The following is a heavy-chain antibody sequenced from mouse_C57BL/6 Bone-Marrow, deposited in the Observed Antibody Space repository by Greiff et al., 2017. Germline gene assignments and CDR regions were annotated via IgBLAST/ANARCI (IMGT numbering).Heavy chain of an antibody. CDR2: IFPGSGST. CDR3: ARQFITTVVEYFDV. D-gene: IGHD1-1*01. CDR1: GYTFTDYY. J-gene: IGHJ1*03. V-gene: IGHV1-75*01. Sequence: QVQLKQSGPELVKPGASVKISCKASGYTFTDYYINWVKQRPGQGLEWIGWIFPGSGSTYYNEKFKGKATLTVDKSSSTAYMLLSSLTYEDSAVYFCARQFITTVVEYFDVWGTGTTVTVSS.